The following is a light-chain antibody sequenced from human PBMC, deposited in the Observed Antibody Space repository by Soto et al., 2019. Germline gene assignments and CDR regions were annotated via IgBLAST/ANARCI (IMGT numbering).Light chain of an antibody. Sequence: EIVLTQSPGTLALSPGERATLSCRASQSVSSNYLAWYQQKPGQSPRLLIYGASNRATAISDRFIGSGSGTDFTLTINKLEPEDFAVYYCQHYGRSWTFGQGTKVDIK. J-gene: IGKJ1*01. CDR3: QHYGRSWT. V-gene: IGKV3-20*01. CDR2: GAS. CDR1: QSVSSNY.